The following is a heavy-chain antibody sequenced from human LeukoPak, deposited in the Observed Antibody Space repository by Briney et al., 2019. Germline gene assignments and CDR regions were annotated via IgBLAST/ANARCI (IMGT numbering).Heavy chain of an antibody. Sequence: SETLSLTCTVPGGSISNYYWSWIRQPPGKGLEWIGYIYDSGSTNYNPSLKSRVTISVDTSKNQFSLKLSSVTAADTAVYYCAREGSSGWYAFDYWGQGTLVTVSS. CDR1: GGSISNYY. V-gene: IGHV4-59*01. J-gene: IGHJ4*02. CDR2: IYDSGST. CDR3: AREGSSGWYAFDY. D-gene: IGHD6-19*01.